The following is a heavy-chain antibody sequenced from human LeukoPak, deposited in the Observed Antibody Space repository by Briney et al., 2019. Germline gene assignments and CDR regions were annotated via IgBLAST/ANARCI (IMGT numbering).Heavy chain of an antibody. J-gene: IGHJ4*02. Sequence: PGGSLRLSCAASGFTFSSYDMHWVRQATGKGLEWVSAIGIAGDTYYPGSVKGRFTISRENAKSSLYLQMNSLRAGDTAVYYCARSRDGYNYFDYWGQGTLVTVSS. CDR1: GFTFSSYD. CDR3: ARSRDGYNYFDY. D-gene: IGHD5-24*01. CDR2: IGIAGDT. V-gene: IGHV3-13*04.